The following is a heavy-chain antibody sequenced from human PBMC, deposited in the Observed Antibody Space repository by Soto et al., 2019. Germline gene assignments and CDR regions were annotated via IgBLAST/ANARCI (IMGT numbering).Heavy chain of an antibody. CDR1: GYTFTSYD. D-gene: IGHD6-13*01. Sequence: GASVKVSCKASGYTFTSYDINWVRQATGQGLEWMGWMNPNSGNTGYAQKFQGRVTMTRDTSTSTVYMELSSLRSEDTAVYYCATAAYSTSWYDFWGQGALVTVSS. V-gene: IGHV1-8*01. CDR3: ATAAYSTSWYDF. CDR2: MNPNSGNT. J-gene: IGHJ5*01.